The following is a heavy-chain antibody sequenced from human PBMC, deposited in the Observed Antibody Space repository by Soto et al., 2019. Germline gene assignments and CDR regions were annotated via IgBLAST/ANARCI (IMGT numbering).Heavy chain of an antibody. J-gene: IGHJ4*02. CDR3: AKIRSGWYGGAFDD. V-gene: IGHV3-30*18. D-gene: IGHD6-19*01. Sequence: QVKLVESGGGVVQPGRSLRLSCAASGFTSSTYGMHWVRQAPGKGLEWVAFISYDRNNRYYIDSVKGRFTISRDKSKNTLYLQMNSLRAEDTAIYYCAKIRSGWYGGAFDDWGRGTLVTVSS. CDR1: GFTSSTYG. CDR2: ISYDRNNR.